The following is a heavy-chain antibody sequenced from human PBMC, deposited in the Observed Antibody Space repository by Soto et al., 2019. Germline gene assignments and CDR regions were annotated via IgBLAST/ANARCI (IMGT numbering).Heavy chain of an antibody. Sequence: EVQLLESGGGLVQPGGSLRLSCAASGFTFSSNAMSWVRQAPGKGLEWVSAISGSGDSTYYVDSVRGRFSISRDNSKNTLYLQMNSLRAEDPSVYYCAKEERNYNVSVSYLPHMTDYWAQGTLVTVSS. J-gene: IGHJ4*02. V-gene: IGHV3-23*01. CDR3: AKEERNYNVSVSYLPHMTDY. CDR1: GFTFSSNA. D-gene: IGHD3-10*01. CDR2: ISGSGDST.